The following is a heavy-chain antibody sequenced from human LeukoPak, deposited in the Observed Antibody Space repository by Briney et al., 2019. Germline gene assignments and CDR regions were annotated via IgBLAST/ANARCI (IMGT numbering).Heavy chain of an antibody. D-gene: IGHD3-10*01. Sequence: GGSLRLSCAASGFTFSSYGMNWVRQAPGKGLEWVSYISSSSSTIYYADSVKGRFTISRDNAKNSLYLQMNSLRAEDTAVYYCARMYYYDFDYWGQGTLVTVSS. CDR3: ARMYYYDFDY. CDR1: GFTFSSYG. V-gene: IGHV3-48*01. J-gene: IGHJ4*02. CDR2: ISSSSSTI.